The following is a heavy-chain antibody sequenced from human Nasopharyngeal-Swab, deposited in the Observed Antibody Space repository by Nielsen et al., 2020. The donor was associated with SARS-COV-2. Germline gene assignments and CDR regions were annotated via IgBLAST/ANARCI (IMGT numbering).Heavy chain of an antibody. V-gene: IGHV3-23*01. CDR1: GFDFWKYA. Sequence: GESLKISCAASGFDFWKYAMSWVRQAPGKGLEWVSTVSNNDGSLTFYADSVKGRFTISRATSKNTVSLQMNSLRAEDTAVYYCAKDDFCPACAFDVWGQGTMVTVSS. D-gene: IGHD2-21*02. CDR2: VSNNDGSLT. J-gene: IGHJ3*01. CDR3: AKDDFCPACAFDV.